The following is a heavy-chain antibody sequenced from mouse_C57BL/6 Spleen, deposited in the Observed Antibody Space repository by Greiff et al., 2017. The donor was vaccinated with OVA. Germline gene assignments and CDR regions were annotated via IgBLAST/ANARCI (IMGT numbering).Heavy chain of an antibody. Sequence: QVQLQQSGPELVKPGASVQISCKASGYAFSSSWMNWVKQRPGKGLEWIGRIYPGDGDTNYNGKFKGKATLTADKSSSTAYMQLSSLTSEDSAVYFCASYGPYAMDYWGQGTSVTVSS. CDR3: ASYGPYAMDY. V-gene: IGHV1-82*01. CDR2: IYPGDGDT. D-gene: IGHD1-2*01. CDR1: GYAFSSSW. J-gene: IGHJ4*01.